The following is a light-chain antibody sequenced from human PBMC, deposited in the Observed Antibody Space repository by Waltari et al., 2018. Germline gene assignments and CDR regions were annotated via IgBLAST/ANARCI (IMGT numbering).Light chain of an antibody. CDR3: QQYDSYSA. V-gene: IGKV1-5*03. Sequence: DIQMTQSPSTLSVSVGDRVTITCRASQSISSWLAWYQQKPGKAPKLLMYKASTLESGVPSRFSGSGSGTEFTLTISSLHPDDVATYYCQQYDSYSAFGQGTKVEIK. J-gene: IGKJ1*01. CDR2: KAS. CDR1: QSISSW.